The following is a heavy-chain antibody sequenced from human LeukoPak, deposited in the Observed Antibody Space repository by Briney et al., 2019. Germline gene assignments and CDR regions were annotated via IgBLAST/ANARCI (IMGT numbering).Heavy chain of an antibody. D-gene: IGHD3-10*01. V-gene: IGHV4-59*08. Sequence: PSETLSLTRTVSGGSISSYYWSWIRQPPGKGLEWIGYIYYSGSTNYNPSLKSRVTISVDTSKNQFSLKLSSVTAADTAVYYCARQHYYGSGSRYAFDIWGQGTMVTVSS. CDR2: IYYSGST. J-gene: IGHJ3*02. CDR1: GGSISSYY. CDR3: ARQHYYGSGSRYAFDI.